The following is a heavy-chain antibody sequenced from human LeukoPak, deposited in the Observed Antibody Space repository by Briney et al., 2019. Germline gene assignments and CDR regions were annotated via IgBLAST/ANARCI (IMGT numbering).Heavy chain of an antibody. CDR3: ARMYCDSSGYFYYFDY. CDR2: IYTSGST. CDR1: GGSISSGSYY. D-gene: IGHD3-22*01. Sequence: SETLSLTCTVSGGSISSGSYYWSWIRQPAGKGLEWFGRIYTSGSTNYNPSLKSRVTISVDTSKNQFSLKLSSVTAADTAVYYCARMYCDSSGYFYYFDYGGQGTLVTVSS. J-gene: IGHJ4*02. V-gene: IGHV4-61*02.